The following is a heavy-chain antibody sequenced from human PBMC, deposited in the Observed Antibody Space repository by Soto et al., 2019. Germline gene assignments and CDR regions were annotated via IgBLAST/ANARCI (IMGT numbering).Heavy chain of an antibody. CDR3: ARGGKPGTVYRYYGMDV. CDR2: IIPIFGTA. CDR1: GGTFSSYA. V-gene: IGHV1-69*13. J-gene: IGHJ6*02. D-gene: IGHD6-13*01. Sequence: ASVKVSCKASGGTFSSYAISWVRQAPGQGLEWMGGIIPIFGTANYAQKFQGRVTITADESTSTAYMELSSLRSEDTAVYYCARGGKPGTVYRYYGMDVWGQGTTVTVSS.